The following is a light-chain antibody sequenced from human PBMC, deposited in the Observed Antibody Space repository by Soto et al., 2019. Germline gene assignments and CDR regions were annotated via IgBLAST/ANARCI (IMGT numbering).Light chain of an antibody. J-gene: IGKJ4*01. CDR3: QHYNRWSLT. V-gene: IGKV3-15*01. CDR2: HTS. CDR1: QSVDTN. Sequence: EIVMTQSPATLSVSPGERATLSCRASQSVDTNLAWYQQKPCQAPRLLIYHTSTRATGVPARFSGSGSGTEFSLTISSLQSEDFAVYYCQHYNRWSLTFGGGTRVEIK.